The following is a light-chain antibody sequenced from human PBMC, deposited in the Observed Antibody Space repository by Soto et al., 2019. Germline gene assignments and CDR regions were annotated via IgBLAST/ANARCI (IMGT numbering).Light chain of an antibody. V-gene: IGKV1-5*03. CDR1: QSISNW. CDR2: NAS. Sequence: DIELTQSPSTLSVSVGDRVTISCRASQSISNWLAWYQQKPGNAPKLLIYNASSLENGVPSRFSGSGSGTEFTLTISSLQSDDFANYYCQQYNNYSWTFGQGAKVEIK. J-gene: IGKJ1*01. CDR3: QQYNNYSWT.